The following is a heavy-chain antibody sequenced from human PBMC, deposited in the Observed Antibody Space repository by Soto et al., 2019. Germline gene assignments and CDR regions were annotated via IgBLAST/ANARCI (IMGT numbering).Heavy chain of an antibody. Sequence: GGYLRPSCKASGFTFSSYGMHRVRQAPGKGLEWVAVIWYDGSNKYYADSVKGRFTISRDNSKNTLYLQMNSLRAEDTAVYYCARDLADIVVVPAAMNYWGQGT. D-gene: IGHD2-2*01. V-gene: IGHV3-33*01. CDR3: ARDLADIVVVPAAMNY. J-gene: IGHJ4*02. CDR2: IWYDGSNK. CDR1: GFTFSSYG.